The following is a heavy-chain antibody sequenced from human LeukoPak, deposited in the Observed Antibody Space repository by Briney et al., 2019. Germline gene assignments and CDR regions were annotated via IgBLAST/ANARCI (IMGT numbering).Heavy chain of an antibody. CDR3: ASWSGSSVLDY. J-gene: IGHJ4*02. CDR1: GFTFSTSN. Sequence: GGSLRLSCAASGFTFSTSNMNWVRQTPEKGLEWVSTITPGGSNMYYHDSVKGRFTISRDNAKNLLFLQMNSLRAEDTAVYYCASWSGSSVLDYWGQGTLVTVFS. V-gene: IGHV3-21*01. D-gene: IGHD3-3*01. CDR2: ITPGGSNM.